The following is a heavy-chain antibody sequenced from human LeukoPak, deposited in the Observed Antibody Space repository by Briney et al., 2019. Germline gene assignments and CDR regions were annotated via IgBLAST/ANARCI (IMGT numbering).Heavy chain of an antibody. CDR3: ARGASGYSYG. Sequence: PSETLSLTCTVSGGSISSYYWSWIRQPPGKGLEWIGYIYYSRSTNYKPSLKSRVTISIDTSKNQFSLNLSSVTAADTAVYYCARGASGYSYGWGQGTLVTVSS. D-gene: IGHD5-18*01. J-gene: IGHJ4*02. CDR2: IYYSRST. CDR1: GGSISSYY. V-gene: IGHV4-59*01.